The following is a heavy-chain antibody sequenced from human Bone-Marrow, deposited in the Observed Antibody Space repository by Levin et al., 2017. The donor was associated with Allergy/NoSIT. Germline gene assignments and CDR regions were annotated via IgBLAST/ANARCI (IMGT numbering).Heavy chain of an antibody. V-gene: IGHV1-69*13. CDR2: IIPIFGTA. D-gene: IGHD6-6*01. J-gene: IGHJ4*02. CDR1: GGTFSSYA. CDR3: ARGRIAARPNFDY. Sequence: PEASVKVSCKASGGTFSSYAISWVRQAPGQGLEWMGGIIPIFGTANYAQKFQGRVTITADESTSTAYMELSSLRSEDTAVYYCARGRIAARPNFDYWGQGTLVTVSS.